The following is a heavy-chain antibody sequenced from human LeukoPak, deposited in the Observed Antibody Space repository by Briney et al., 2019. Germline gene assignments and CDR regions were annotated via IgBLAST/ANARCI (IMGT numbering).Heavy chain of an antibody. Sequence: SETLSLTCTVSGASVTDHSWSWIRQPAGKGLEWIGRLYISGNTQYNPSLTSRVAMSLDTSKNQFSLNLNSVTAADTAIYYCARDQAPNWNYDVFDYWGQGTLVTVSS. CDR1: GASVTDHS. D-gene: IGHD1-7*01. V-gene: IGHV4-4*07. CDR3: ARDQAPNWNYDVFDY. J-gene: IGHJ4*02. CDR2: LYISGNT.